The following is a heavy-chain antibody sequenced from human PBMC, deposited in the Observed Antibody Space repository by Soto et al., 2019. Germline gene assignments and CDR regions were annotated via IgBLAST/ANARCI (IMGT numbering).Heavy chain of an antibody. J-gene: IGHJ3*02. V-gene: IGHV4-59*08. CDR2: IHYSGNT. CDR3: ARSHYYDSSGLCAFDI. D-gene: IGHD3-22*01. Sequence: QVQLQESGPGLVKPSETLSLTCTVSGDSIGTYYWSWIRQPPGKGLEWIGYIHYSGNTDYNPSLKSRVTISGDTSKNQFSLKLRSVTAADTAVYYWARSHYYDSSGLCAFDIWGQGTMVTVSS. CDR1: GDSIGTYY.